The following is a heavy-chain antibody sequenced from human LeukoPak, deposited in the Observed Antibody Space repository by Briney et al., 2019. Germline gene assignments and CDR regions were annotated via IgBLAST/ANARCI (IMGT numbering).Heavy chain of an antibody. Sequence: GGSLRLSCAASGFTFSSYAMSWVRQAPGKGLEWVSGISASGGITYYAESVKGQFTISRDNSKNTLYLQMNSLRAEDTAVYYCAGGTWIQLWLDYWGQGTLVTVSS. CDR2: ISASGGIT. CDR1: GFTFSSYA. V-gene: IGHV3-23*01. CDR3: AGGTWIQLWLDY. J-gene: IGHJ4*02. D-gene: IGHD5-18*01.